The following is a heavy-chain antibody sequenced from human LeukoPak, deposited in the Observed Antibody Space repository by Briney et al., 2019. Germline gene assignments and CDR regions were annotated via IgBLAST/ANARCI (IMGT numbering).Heavy chain of an antibody. V-gene: IGHV4-34*01. D-gene: IGHD6-6*01. Sequence: PSETLSLTCAVYGGSFSGYYWSWIRQPPGKGLEWIGEINHSGSTNYNPSLKSRVTISVDTSKNQFSLKPSSVTAADTAVCYCARGGLYSSSCNQDFDYWGQGTLVTVSS. CDR1: GGSFSGYY. J-gene: IGHJ4*02. CDR2: INHSGST. CDR3: ARGGLYSSSCNQDFDY.